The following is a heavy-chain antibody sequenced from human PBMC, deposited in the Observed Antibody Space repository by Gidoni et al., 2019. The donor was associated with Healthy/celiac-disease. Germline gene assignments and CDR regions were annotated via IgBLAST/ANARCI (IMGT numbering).Heavy chain of an antibody. J-gene: IGHJ4*02. V-gene: IGHV3-23*01. CDR2: IGGSGGST. CDR1: GFVSSSYA. Sequence: VQLLESGGGLVQPGGSLRRSCAASGFVSSSYAMSWVRQAPGKGLEWVSAIGGSGGSTYYADSVKGRFTISRDNSKNTLYLQMNSLRAEDTAVYYCAKDRPLYDISGYPFDYWGQGTLVTVSS. CDR3: AKDRPLYDISGYPFDY. D-gene: IGHD3-22*01.